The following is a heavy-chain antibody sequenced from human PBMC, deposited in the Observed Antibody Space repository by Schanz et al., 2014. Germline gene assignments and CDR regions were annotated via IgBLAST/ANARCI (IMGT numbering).Heavy chain of an antibody. CDR2: INPDSGGT. J-gene: IGHJ6*02. Sequence: QVQLVQSGAEVKKPGASVKVSCKASGYTLTAYYMHWVRHAPGQGLEWMGWINPDSGGTNYAQKFQGRVTMTRDMSINTAYMELSRLRSDDSAVYYCASDFWSGYSHYYYGLDVWGQGTTVTVSS. CDR3: ASDFWSGYSHYYYGLDV. CDR1: GYTLTAYY. D-gene: IGHD3-3*01. V-gene: IGHV1-2*02.